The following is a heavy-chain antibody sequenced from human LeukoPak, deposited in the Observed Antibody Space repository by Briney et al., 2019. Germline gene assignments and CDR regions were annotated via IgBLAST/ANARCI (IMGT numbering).Heavy chain of an antibody. CDR2: ISGDGTIK. CDR3: SRSQFDY. Sequence: GGSLRLSCEPSGFPVGSYWMLWGRQAPGKGLVWVSRISGDGTIKTYADFVRGRFTISRDNTKNILYLQMNSLRVEDTAIYFCSRSQFDYWGQGVLVTVSS. CDR1: GFPVGSYW. J-gene: IGHJ4*02. V-gene: IGHV3-74*03.